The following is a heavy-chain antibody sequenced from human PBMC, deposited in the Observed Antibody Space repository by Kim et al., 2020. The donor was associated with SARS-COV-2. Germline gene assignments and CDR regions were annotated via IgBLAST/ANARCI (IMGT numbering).Heavy chain of an antibody. CDR3: GRWGGGIDL. D-gene: IGHD3-16*01. Sequence: GGSLRLSCEASGFTFNKYYMGWVRQAPGKGLEWVARINQAGFRTYYVDSLRGRFTISRDNAKSSVNLQMNSLRAEDTALYYCGRWGGGIDLWGEGTLVTV. V-gene: IGHV3-7*03. J-gene: IGHJ4*02. CDR2: INQAGFRT. CDR1: GFTFNKYY.